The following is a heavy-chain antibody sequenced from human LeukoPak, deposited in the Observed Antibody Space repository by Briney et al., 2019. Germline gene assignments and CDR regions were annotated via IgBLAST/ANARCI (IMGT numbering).Heavy chain of an antibody. Sequence: GGSLRLSCAASGFTFSNYWMTWVRQAPGKGLEWVANINQAGREKSYVDSVKGRFTISRDNAQNSLYLQVNSLRAEDTAGYYCARVRGGYYFDSWGQGTLVTVSS. CDR2: INQAGREK. V-gene: IGHV3-7*04. D-gene: IGHD4-23*01. CDR3: ARVRGGYYFDS. J-gene: IGHJ4*02. CDR1: GFTFSNYW.